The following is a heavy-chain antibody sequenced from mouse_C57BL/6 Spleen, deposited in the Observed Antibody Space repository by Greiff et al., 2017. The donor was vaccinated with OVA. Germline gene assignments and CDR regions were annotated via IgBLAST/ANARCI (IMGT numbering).Heavy chain of an antibody. V-gene: IGHV1-80*01. J-gene: IGHJ4*01. CDR2: IYPGDGDT. CDR1: GYAFSSYW. Sequence: QVQLKESGAELVKPGASVKISCKASGYAFSSYWMNWVKQRPGKGLEWIGQIYPGDGDTNYNGKFKGKATLTADKSSSTAYMQLSSLTSEDSAVYFCARGGFTFYATTVVAKGMDYWGQGTSVTVSS. CDR3: ARGGFTFYATTVVAKGMDY. D-gene: IGHD1-1*01.